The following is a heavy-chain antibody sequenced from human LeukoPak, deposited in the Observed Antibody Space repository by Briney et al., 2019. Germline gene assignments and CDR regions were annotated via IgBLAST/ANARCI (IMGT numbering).Heavy chain of an antibody. V-gene: IGHV4-34*01. CDR1: GGSFSGYY. CDR2: INHSGST. D-gene: IGHD3-9*01. Sequence: SETLSLTCAVYGGSFSGYYWSWIRQPPGKGLEWIGEINHSGSTNYNPSLKSRVTISVDTSKNQFSLKLSSVTAADTAVYYCARSGNLGYLGYFDWSFDYWGQGTLVTVSS. J-gene: IGHJ4*02. CDR3: ARSGNLGYLGYFDWSFDY.